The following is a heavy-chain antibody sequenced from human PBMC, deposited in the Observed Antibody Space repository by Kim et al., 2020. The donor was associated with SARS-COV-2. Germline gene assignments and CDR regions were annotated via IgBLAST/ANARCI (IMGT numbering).Heavy chain of an antibody. CDR3: ARAPPRTTVTHDY. Sequence: YAQKLQGRVTMTTDTSTSTAYMELRSLRSDDTAVYYCARAPPRTTVTHDYWGQGTLVTVSS. V-gene: IGHV1-18*01. D-gene: IGHD4-17*01. J-gene: IGHJ4*02.